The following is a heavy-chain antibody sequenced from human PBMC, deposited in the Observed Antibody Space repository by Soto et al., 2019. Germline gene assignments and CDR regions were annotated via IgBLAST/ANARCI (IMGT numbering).Heavy chain of an antibody. Sequence: QAQLVESGGGVVQPGRSLRLSCEASGFMFGTSGMHWVRQAPGKGLEWVSGIWLDGSERHYADSVKGRFTISRDNAKNTVFLQINSLRFEDTAVYFCARDASGTTSFLVSWGQGTLVTVSS. CDR3: ARDASGTTSFLVS. CDR2: IWLDGSER. J-gene: IGHJ5*01. D-gene: IGHD1-1*01. CDR1: GFMFGTSG. V-gene: IGHV3-33*01.